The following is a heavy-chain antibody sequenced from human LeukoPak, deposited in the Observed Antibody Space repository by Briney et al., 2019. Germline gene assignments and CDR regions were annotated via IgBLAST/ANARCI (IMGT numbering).Heavy chain of an antibody. CDR2: IIPIFGTA. J-gene: IGHJ6*03. D-gene: IGHD6-13*01. CDR3: ARTWYSSSWYQGYMDV. V-gene: IGHV1-69*06. Sequence: GASVKVSCKASGGTFSSYAISWVRQAPGQGLEWMGGIIPIFGTANYAQKFQGRVTITADKSTSTAYMELSSLRSEDTAVYYCARTWYSSSWYQGYMDVWGKGTTVTVSS. CDR1: GGTFSSYA.